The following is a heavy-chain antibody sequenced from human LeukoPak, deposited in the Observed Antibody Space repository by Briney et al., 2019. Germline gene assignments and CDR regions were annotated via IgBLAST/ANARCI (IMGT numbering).Heavy chain of an antibody. V-gene: IGHV3-30-3*01. Sequence: PGGSLRLSCAASGFTFSSYAMHWVRQAPGKGLEWVAVISYDGSNKYYADSVKGRFTISRDNSKNTLYLQMNSLRAEDTAVYYCARDKLRLGELSLPNDYWGQGTLVTVSS. D-gene: IGHD3-16*02. CDR1: GFTFSSYA. J-gene: IGHJ4*02. CDR3: ARDKLRLGELSLPNDY. CDR2: ISYDGSNK.